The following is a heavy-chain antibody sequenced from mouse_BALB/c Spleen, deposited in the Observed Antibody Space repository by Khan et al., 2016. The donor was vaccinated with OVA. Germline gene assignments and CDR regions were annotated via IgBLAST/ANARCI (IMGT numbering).Heavy chain of an antibody. CDR3: TRGNGNDRFAY. CDR1: GYTFTDFA. CDR2: ISTYYGDA. J-gene: IGHJ3*01. V-gene: IGHV1S137*01. Sequence: VQLQQSGAELVRPGVSVKISCKGSGYTFTDFAVHWVKQSHAKSLEWIGVISTYYGDANYNQKFKGKATMTVDKSSSTAYMELARLTSEDSAIYYCTRGNGNDRFAYWGQGTLVTVSA. D-gene: IGHD2-2*01.